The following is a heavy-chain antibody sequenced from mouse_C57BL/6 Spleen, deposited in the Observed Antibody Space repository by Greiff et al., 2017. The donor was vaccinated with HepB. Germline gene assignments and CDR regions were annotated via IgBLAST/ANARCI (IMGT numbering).Heavy chain of an antibody. CDR1: GYSITSGYY. CDR3: ARDHYYGSSYAMDY. J-gene: IGHJ4*01. CDR2: ISYDGSN. V-gene: IGHV3-6*01. D-gene: IGHD1-1*01. Sequence: VQLQQSGPGLVKPSQSLSLTCSVTGYSITSGYYWNWIRQFPGNKLEWMGYISYDGSNNYNPSLKNRISITRDTSKNQFFLKLNSVTTEDTATYYCARDHYYGSSYAMDYWGQGTSVTVSS.